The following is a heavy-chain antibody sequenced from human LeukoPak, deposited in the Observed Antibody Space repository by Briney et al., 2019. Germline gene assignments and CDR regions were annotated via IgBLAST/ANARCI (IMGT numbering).Heavy chain of an antibody. D-gene: IGHD5-12*01. J-gene: IGHJ6*03. CDR2: IYTSGST. CDR1: GGSISSGSYY. V-gene: IGHV4-61*02. Sequence: SETLSLTCTVSGGSISSGSYYWSWIRQPAGKGLEWIGRIYTSGSTNYNPSLKSRVTISVDTSKNQFSLKLSSVTDADTAVYYCARDRSDRGAYYYYYYYMDVWGKGTTVTVSS. CDR3: ARDRSDRGAYYYYYYYMDV.